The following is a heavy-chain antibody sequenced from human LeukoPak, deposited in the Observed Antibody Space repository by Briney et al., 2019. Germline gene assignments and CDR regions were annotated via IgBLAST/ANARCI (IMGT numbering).Heavy chain of an antibody. CDR2: INPDSGYT. Sequence: ASVKVSCKTSGYTFTDYYIHWVRQAPGQGLEWMGWINPDSGYTNYAQKFQGRVTMTRDTSISTAYMELSRLRSDDTAVYYCARVPEYSSSSWYFDYWGQGTLVTVSS. J-gene: IGHJ4*02. CDR1: GYTFTDYY. V-gene: IGHV1-2*02. D-gene: IGHD6-6*01. CDR3: ARVPEYSSSSWYFDY.